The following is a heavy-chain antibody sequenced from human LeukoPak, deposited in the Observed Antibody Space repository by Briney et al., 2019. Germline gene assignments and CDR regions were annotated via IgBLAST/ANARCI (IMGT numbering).Heavy chain of an antibody. V-gene: IGHV4-34*01. J-gene: IGHJ6*02. D-gene: IGHD2-21*01. CDR2: IHQSGST. Sequence: SETLSLTCAICGGSFCTHSWTWIRQPPGKGLEWVGEIHQSGSTNYNPSLRSRVIISVDTSKNQFSVRLRSVTAADTAMYFCTRGNMSPGSFHGMDVWGQGTMVT. CDR1: GGSFCTHS. CDR3: TRGNMSPGSFHGMDV.